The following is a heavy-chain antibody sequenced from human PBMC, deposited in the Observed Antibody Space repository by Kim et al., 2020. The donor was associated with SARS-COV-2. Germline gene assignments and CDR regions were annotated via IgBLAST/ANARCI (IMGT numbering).Heavy chain of an antibody. D-gene: IGHD3-10*01. CDR2: INPESGGT. J-gene: IGHJ3*01. CDR3: ARGSYHDGLDF. V-gene: IGHV1-2*05. CDR1: GYTFTGYY. Sequence: ASLKVSCKASGYTFTGYYIHWVRQGPGQGLEWMGRINPESGGTNLAQRFQGRVTMTRDTSINTAYMEVTTLTPDDTVVYYCARGSYHDGLDFWGQGTMVT.